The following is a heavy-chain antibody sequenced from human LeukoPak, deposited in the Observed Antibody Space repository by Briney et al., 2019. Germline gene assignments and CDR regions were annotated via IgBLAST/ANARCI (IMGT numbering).Heavy chain of an antibody. J-gene: IGHJ4*02. V-gene: IGHV3-21*01. CDR3: ARSTVDTAVAPFDY. CDR1: GFTFSSYS. Sequence: GGSLRLSCAASGFTFSSYSMNWVRQAPGKGLEWVSSISSSSSYIYYADSVKGRFTISRDNAKNSLYLQMNSLRAEDTAVYYCARSTVDTAVAPFDYWGQGTLVTVSS. CDR2: ISSSSSYI. D-gene: IGHD5-18*01.